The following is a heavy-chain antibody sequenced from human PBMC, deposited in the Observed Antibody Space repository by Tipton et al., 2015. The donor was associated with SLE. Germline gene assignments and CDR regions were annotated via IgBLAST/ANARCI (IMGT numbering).Heavy chain of an antibody. CDR1: GFTFSSYW. Sequence: GSLRLSCAASGFTFSSYWMSWVRQAPGKGLEWVSAISGSGGSTYYAVSVKGRFTISRDNSKNTLYLQMNSLRAEDTAVYYCAKPPLGGGRAFDIWGQGTMVTVSS. CDR2: ISGSGGST. J-gene: IGHJ3*02. D-gene: IGHD2-15*01. V-gene: IGHV3-23*01. CDR3: AKPPLGGGRAFDI.